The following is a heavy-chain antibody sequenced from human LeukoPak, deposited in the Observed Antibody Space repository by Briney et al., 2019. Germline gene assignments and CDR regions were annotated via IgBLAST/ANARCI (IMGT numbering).Heavy chain of an antibody. Sequence: PSETLSLTCIVSGGSISSISSNNYHWGWIRQPPGKGLEWIGSIYYSGSTYYNPSLKSRVTISVDTSRNQFSLKLSSVTAADTALYYCAREMGVVTAHGIDVWGQGTTVTVSS. CDR3: AREMGVVTAHGIDV. CDR2: IYYSGST. V-gene: IGHV4-39*02. J-gene: IGHJ6*02. CDR1: GGSISSISSNNYH. D-gene: IGHD4-23*01.